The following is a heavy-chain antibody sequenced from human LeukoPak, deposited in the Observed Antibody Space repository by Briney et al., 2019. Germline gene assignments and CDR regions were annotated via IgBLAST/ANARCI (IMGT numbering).Heavy chain of an antibody. Sequence: ASVNVSCKASGYTFTSYGISWVRQAPGQGLEWMEWISAYNGNTNYAQKLQGRVTMTTDTSTSTAYMELRSLRSDDTAVYYCARDPSFVLLWFGELSSPDAFDIWGQGTMVTVSS. D-gene: IGHD3-10*01. CDR3: ARDPSFVLLWFGELSSPDAFDI. CDR2: ISAYNGNT. CDR1: GYTFTSYG. J-gene: IGHJ3*02. V-gene: IGHV1-18*04.